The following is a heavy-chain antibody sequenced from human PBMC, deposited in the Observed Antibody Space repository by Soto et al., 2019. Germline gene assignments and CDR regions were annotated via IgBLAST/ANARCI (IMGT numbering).Heavy chain of an antibody. CDR2: IYHSGST. J-gene: IGHJ5*02. Sequence: LSLTCAVSGGSISSSNWWSWVRQPPGKGLEWIGEIYHSGSTNYNPSLKSRVTISVDKSKNQFSLKLSSVTAADTAVYYCAAVLRYFDRSYYHPLDPWGQGTLVTVSS. CDR1: GGSISSSNW. V-gene: IGHV4-4*02. D-gene: IGHD3-9*01. CDR3: AAVLRYFDRSYYHPLDP.